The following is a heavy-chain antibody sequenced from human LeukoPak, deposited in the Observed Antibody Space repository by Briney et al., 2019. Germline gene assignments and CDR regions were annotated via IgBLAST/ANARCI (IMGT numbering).Heavy chain of an antibody. V-gene: IGHV3-20*04. Sequence: GGSLRLSCAASGFIFGVYDMTWVRQAPGKGLEWVSGIKWDGSSTGYADSVKGRFTISRDNAKDFLYLQMNSLRAEDTALYYCARNYGSGDWGQGTLVTVSS. D-gene: IGHD3-10*01. J-gene: IGHJ4*02. CDR2: IKWDGSST. CDR1: GFIFGVYD. CDR3: ARNYGSGD.